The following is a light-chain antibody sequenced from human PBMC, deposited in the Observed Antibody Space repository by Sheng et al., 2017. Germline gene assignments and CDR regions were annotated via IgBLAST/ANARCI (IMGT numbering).Light chain of an antibody. V-gene: IGLV2-14*03. CDR3: SSYTSSDTLV. CDR2: DVS. CDR1: SSDVGSNDY. Sequence: QSALTQPASVSGSPGQAITISCTGTSSDVGSNDYVSWYQHHPGKAPKLIIYDVSHRPAGISNRFSGSKSGNTASLTISGLQAEDGADYYCSSYTSSDTLVFGGGTKLTVL. J-gene: IGLJ2*01.